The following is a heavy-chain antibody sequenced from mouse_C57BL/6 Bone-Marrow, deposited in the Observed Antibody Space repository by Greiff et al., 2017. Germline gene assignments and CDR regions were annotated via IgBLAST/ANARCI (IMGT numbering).Heavy chain of an antibody. CDR2: IYPSDSET. Sequence: VKLQQPGAELVRPGSSVKLSCKASGYTFTSYWMDWVKQRPGQGLEWIGNIYPSDSETHYNQKFKDKATLTVDKSSSTAYMQLSSLTSEDSAVYYCARTSITTVAYAMDYWGQGTSVTVSS. D-gene: IGHD1-1*01. CDR3: ARTSITTVAYAMDY. CDR1: GYTFTSYW. V-gene: IGHV1-61*01. J-gene: IGHJ4*01.